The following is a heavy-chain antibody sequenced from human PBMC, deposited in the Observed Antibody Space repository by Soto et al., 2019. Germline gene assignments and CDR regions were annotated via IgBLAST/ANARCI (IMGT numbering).Heavy chain of an antibody. J-gene: IGHJ6*02. CDR2: ISYDGSNK. V-gene: IGHV3-30-3*01. CDR3: AREQSKNYYYYGMDV. CDR1: GFTFSSYA. Sequence: HPGGSLRLSCAASGFTFSSYAMHWVRQAPGKGLEWVAVISYDGSNKYYADSVKGRFTISRDNSKNTLYLQMNSLRAEDTAVYYCAREQSKNYYYYGMDVWGQGTTVTVSS. D-gene: IGHD4-4*01.